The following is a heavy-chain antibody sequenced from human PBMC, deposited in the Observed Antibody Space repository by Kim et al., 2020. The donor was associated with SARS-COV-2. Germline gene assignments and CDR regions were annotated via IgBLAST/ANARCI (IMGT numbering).Heavy chain of an antibody. CDR1: GFTFSTSP. J-gene: IGHJ4*02. CDR3: AKGVTNSGFDY. V-gene: IGHV3-23*01. D-gene: IGHD2-8*01. Sequence: GGSLRLSCAASGFTFSTSPMGWVRQAPGKGLEWVSRISWDGKRTYYADSVKGRVTISSDKSKNTLYLHMTSLRVEDTAVYYCAKGVTNSGFDYWGQGTQV. CDR2: ISWDGKRT.